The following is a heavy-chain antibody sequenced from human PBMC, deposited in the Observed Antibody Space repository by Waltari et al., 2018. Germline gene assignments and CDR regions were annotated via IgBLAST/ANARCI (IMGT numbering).Heavy chain of an antibody. CDR2: IYTIRST. J-gene: IGHJ5*02. D-gene: IGHD3-22*01. CDR3: ARDYYDSIGYRPNWFDP. V-gene: IGHV4-61*02. CDR1: RCSISIGSFY. Sequence: QVQLQESGPGLVQPSQTLSLTGTVSRCSISIGSFYCSWIRNHPGKGLDWIGRIYTIRSTNYNPSLKSRVTISVDTSKIQFSLKLSSVTAADTAVYYCARDYYDSIGYRPNWFDPWGQGTLVTVSS.